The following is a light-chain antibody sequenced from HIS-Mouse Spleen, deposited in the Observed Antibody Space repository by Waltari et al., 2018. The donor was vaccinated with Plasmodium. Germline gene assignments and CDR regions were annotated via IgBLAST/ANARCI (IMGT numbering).Light chain of an antibody. CDR3: QQYYSYPLT. J-gene: IGKJ4*01. CDR2: AAS. CDR1: QGISSY. V-gene: IGKV1-8*01. Sequence: LRMTQSPSSFPASTGDRVTITCRASQGISSYLAWYQQKPGKAPKLLIYAASTLQSGVPSRFSGSGSGTDFTLTISCLQSEDFATYYCQQYYSYPLTFGGGTKVEIK.